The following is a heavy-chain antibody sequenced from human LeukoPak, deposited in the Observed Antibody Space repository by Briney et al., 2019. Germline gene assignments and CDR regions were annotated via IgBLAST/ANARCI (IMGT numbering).Heavy chain of an antibody. V-gene: IGHV3-30-3*01. D-gene: IGHD3-22*01. CDR2: ISYDGSNK. CDR1: GFTFSSYA. J-gene: IGHJ4*02. CDR3: ARVPGYDSRGYFDY. Sequence: GGSLRLSCAASGFTFSSYAMHWVRQAPGKGLEWVAVISYDGSNKYYADSVKGRFTISRDNSKNTLYLQMNSLRAGDTAVYYCARVPGYDSRGYFDYWGQGTLVTVSS.